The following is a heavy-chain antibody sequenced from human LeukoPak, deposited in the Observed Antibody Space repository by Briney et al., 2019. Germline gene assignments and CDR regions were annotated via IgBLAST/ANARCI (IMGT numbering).Heavy chain of an antibody. CDR1: GGSFSGYY. V-gene: IGHV4-34*01. J-gene: IGHJ4*02. D-gene: IGHD3-3*01. CDR3: ARAGVWSGSN. Sequence: SETLSLTCAVYGGSFSGYYWSWIRQPPGKGLEWIGEINHSGSTNYNPSLKSRVTISVDTSKNQFSLKLSSVTAADTAVYYCARAGVWSGSNWGQGTLVTVSS. CDR2: INHSGST.